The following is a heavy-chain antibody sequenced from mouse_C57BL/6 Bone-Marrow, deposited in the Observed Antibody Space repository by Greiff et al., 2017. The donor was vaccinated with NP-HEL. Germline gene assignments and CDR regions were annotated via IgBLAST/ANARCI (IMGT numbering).Heavy chain of an antibody. J-gene: IGHJ2*01. D-gene: IGHD1-1*01. CDR1: GYSFTSYW. CDR3: EREACITTVVAYYFDY. Sequence: QVQLQQPGAELVMPGASVKLSCKASGYSFTSYWMHWVKQRPGQGLEWIGEIDPSDSYTNYNQKFKGKSTLTVDKSSSTAYMQLSSLTSEDSAVYYCEREACITTVVAYYFDYGGQGTTLTVS. V-gene: IGHV1-69*01. CDR2: IDPSDSYT.